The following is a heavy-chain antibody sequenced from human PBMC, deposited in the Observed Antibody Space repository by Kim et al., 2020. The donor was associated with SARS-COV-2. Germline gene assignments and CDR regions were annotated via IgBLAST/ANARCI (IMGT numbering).Heavy chain of an antibody. CDR1: GGSISSSSYY. Sequence: SETLSLTCTVSGGSISSSSYYWGWIRQPPGKGLEWIGSIYYSGSTYYNPSLKSRVTISVDTSKNQFSLKLSSVTAADTAVYYCARDYDILTGYFRTTLTTGATSWGQGTLVTVSS. CDR2: IYYSGST. J-gene: IGHJ5*02. CDR3: ARDYDILTGYFRTTLTTGATS. V-gene: IGHV4-39*02. D-gene: IGHD3-9*01.